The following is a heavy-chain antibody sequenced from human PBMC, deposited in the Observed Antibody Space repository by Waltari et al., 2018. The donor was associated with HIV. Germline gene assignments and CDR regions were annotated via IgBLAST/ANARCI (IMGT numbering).Heavy chain of an antibody. J-gene: IGHJ3*01. CDR2: INYSGIN. CDR1: GGSFNSHQ. D-gene: IGHD3-22*01. V-gene: IGHV4-34*02. CDR3: ARERTTDYYDSSGLDDAFDV. Sequence: QVQLQPWGAGLLKLSATLSLTCAVHGGSFNSHQWRWILQSPEKGLEWIGEINYSGINKDNTSRKSRVTIGVDTAKKQFSLKLTSVSAADTAVYYCARERTTDYYDSSGLDDAFDVWGQGTVVIVSS.